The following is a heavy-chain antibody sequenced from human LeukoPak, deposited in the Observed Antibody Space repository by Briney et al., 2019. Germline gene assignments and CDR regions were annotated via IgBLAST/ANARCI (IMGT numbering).Heavy chain of an antibody. Sequence: SETLSLTCTVSGGSISSGSDYWSWIRQPAGKGLEWIGRIYTSGSTNYNPSPKSRVTISVDTSKNQFSLKLSSVTAADTAVYYCARGPYDSSGYYYRGYYFDYWGQGALVTVSS. J-gene: IGHJ4*02. CDR1: GGSISSGSDY. CDR3: ARGPYDSSGYYYRGYYFDY. D-gene: IGHD3-22*01. V-gene: IGHV4-61*02. CDR2: IYTSGST.